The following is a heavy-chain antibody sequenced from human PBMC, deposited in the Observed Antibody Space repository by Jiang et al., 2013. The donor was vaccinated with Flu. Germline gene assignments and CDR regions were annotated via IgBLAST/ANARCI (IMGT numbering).Heavy chain of an antibody. CDR2: MNPNSGGT. D-gene: IGHD3-10*01. CDR3: ARDRVADAYNYGLDV. CDR1: GYTFIAYY. V-gene: IGHV1-2*02. Sequence: LVESGAEVKKPGASVKVSCKASGYTFIAYYMHWVRQAPGQGLEWMGWMNPNSGGTHFAQKFQDRVAMTRDTSISTAYMELNSLTSDDTAVYYCARDRVADAYNYGLDVWGQGTIVAVSS. J-gene: IGHJ6*02.